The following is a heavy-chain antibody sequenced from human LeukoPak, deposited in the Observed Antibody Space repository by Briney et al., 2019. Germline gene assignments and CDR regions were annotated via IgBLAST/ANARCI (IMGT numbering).Heavy chain of an antibody. CDR3: ARGERVLLWFGGKRWFDP. J-gene: IGHJ5*02. Sequence: SGTLSLTCAVYGGSFSGYYWSWIRQPPGKGLEWIGEINHSGSTNYNPSLKSRVTISVDTSKNQFSLKLSSVTAADTAVYYCARGERVLLWFGGKRWFDPWGQGTLVTVSS. V-gene: IGHV4-34*01. CDR1: GGSFSGYY. D-gene: IGHD3-10*01. CDR2: INHSGST.